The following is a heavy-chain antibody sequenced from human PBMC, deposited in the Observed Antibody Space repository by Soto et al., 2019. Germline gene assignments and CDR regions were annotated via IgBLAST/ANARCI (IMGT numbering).Heavy chain of an antibody. CDR1: GFTFDDYA. Sequence: GGSLRLSCAASGFTFDDYAMHWVRQAPGKGLEWVSGINWNSGSIGYGDSVKGRFAISRDNAKNSLHLQMNSLSAEDTAFYYCVKDESINWYSGHFRHWGQGTLVTVSS. D-gene: IGHD6-13*01. J-gene: IGHJ1*01. CDR3: VKDESINWYSGHFRH. CDR2: INWNSGSI. V-gene: IGHV3-9*01.